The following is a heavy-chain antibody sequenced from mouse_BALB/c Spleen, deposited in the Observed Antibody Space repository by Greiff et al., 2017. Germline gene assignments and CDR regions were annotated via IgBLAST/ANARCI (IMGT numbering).Heavy chain of an antibody. V-gene: IGHV3-2*02. CDR1: GYSITSDYA. D-gene: IGHD1-2*01. CDR2: ISYSGST. CDR3: ARGLLRLRYAMDY. Sequence: DVQLQDSGPGLLKPSQSLSLTCTVTGYSITSDYAWNWIRQFPGNKLEWMGYISYSGSTSYNPSLKSRISITRDTSKNQFFLQLNSVTTEDTATYYCARGLLRLRYAMDYWGQGTSVTVSS. J-gene: IGHJ4*01.